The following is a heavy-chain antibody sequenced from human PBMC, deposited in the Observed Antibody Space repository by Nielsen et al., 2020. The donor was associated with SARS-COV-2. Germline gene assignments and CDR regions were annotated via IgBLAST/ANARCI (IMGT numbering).Heavy chain of an antibody. D-gene: IGHD6-19*01. V-gene: IGHV3-33*01. CDR3: ARGSSDWWGDY. CDR2: IWFDGTKT. Sequence: LSLTCAASGFTFSTYGMHWVRQVPGKGLEWVAVIWFDGTKTYFADSVRGRFTISRDNSKNTLYLQMSTLRVEDTALYYCARGSSDWWGDYWGQGTLVTVSS. J-gene: IGHJ4*02. CDR1: GFTFSTYG.